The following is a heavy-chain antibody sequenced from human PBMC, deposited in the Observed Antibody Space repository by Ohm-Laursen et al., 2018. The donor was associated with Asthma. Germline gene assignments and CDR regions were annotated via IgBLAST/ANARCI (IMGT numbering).Heavy chain of an antibody. CDR3: AREPTTVAPWFFDL. CDR2: IYYSGST. Sequence: SDTLSLTCAVSGGSISTYSWSWLRQPPGKGLEWIGNIYYSGSTNYNPSLKSRVTISVDTSKNQFSLRVSSVTSADTAVYYCAREPTTVAPWFFDLWGRGTLVTVSS. V-gene: IGHV4-59*01. D-gene: IGHD4-23*01. J-gene: IGHJ2*01. CDR1: GGSISTYS.